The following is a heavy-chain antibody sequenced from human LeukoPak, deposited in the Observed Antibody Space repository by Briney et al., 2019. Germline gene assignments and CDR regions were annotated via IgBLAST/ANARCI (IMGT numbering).Heavy chain of an antibody. CDR3: ASREGDFGVVIN. J-gene: IGHJ4*02. CDR1: GYTFTSYG. Sequence: GASVKVSCKASGYTFTSYGISWVRQAPGQGLEWMGGIIPIFGTANYAQKFQGRVTITADESTSTAYMELSSLRSEDTAVYYCASREGDFGVVINWGQGTLVTVSS. CDR2: IIPIFGTA. D-gene: IGHD3-3*01. V-gene: IGHV1-69*13.